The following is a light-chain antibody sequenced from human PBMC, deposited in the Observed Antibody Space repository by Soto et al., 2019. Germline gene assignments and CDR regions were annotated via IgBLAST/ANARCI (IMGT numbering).Light chain of an antibody. CDR3: QQYDNYPPT. CDR1: QAINTY. CDR2: EAS. J-gene: IGKJ1*01. V-gene: IGKV1-16*01. Sequence: DVQMTQSPSSLSAFVGDRVTISCRASQAINTYLAWFQQKPGTAPKSLIYEASTLQTGVPSRFSGSGSGTDFTLTISSLQPEDFATYFCQQYDNYPPTFGQGTKVEI.